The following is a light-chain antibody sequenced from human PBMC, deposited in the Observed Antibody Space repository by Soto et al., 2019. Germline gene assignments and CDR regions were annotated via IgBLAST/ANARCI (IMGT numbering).Light chain of an antibody. J-gene: IGKJ4*01. Sequence: EIVSTQSPATLSLSPGEGATLSCRASQSVSSYLAWYQQKPGQAPRLLIYDASNRATGIPARFSGSGSGTDFTLTISSLEPEDFAVYYCQQRSYWLTFGGGTKVEI. V-gene: IGKV3-11*01. CDR1: QSVSSY. CDR3: QQRSYWLT. CDR2: DAS.